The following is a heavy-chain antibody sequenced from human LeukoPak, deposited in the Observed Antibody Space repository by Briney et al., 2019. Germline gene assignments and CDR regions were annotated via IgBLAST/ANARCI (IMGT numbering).Heavy chain of an antibody. J-gene: IGHJ4*02. V-gene: IGHV1-2*02. CDR3: ARVRPRIDGSGTSYLRLYYFDY. D-gene: IGHD3-10*01. Sequence: APVKVSCKASGYTFTGYYMYWVRQAPGQGLEWMGWINPNSGDTNYAQRFQGRVTMTRDTSISTAYMDLSRMTSDDTAVYYCARVRPRIDGSGTSYLRLYYFDYWGQGTLVTVSS. CDR2: INPNSGDT. CDR1: GYTFTGYY.